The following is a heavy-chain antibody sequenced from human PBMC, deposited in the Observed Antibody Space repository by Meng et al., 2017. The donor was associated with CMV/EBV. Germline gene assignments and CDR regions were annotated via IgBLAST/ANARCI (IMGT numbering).Heavy chain of an antibody. V-gene: IGHV5-51*01. D-gene: IGHD3-3*01. J-gene: IGHJ6*02. CDR2: IYPGDSDT. Sequence: GESLKISCKGCGYSFTSYWIGWVRQMPGKGLEWMGIIYPGDSDTRYSPSFQGQVTISADKSISTAYLQWSSLKASDTAMYYCARAPYDFWSGYYKNGMDVWGQGTTVTVSS. CDR1: GYSFTSYW. CDR3: ARAPYDFWSGYYKNGMDV.